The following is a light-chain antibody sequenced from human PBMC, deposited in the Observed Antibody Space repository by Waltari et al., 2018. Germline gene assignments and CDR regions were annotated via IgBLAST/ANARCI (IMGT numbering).Light chain of an antibody. CDR3: QRYGASALT. CDR2: GAS. V-gene: IGKV3-20*01. J-gene: IGKJ4*01. Sequence: EVVLTQSPGTLSLSHGERATLSCRASQTIDNNYLAWYQQKPGQPPRLLIYGASNGAAATPRRFSGSGSGTDFTLTISRLEPEDFAVYYCQRYGASALTFGGGTRVEVK. CDR1: QTIDNNY.